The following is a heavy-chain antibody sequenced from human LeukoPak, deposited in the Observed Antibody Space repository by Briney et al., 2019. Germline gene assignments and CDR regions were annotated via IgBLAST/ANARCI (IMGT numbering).Heavy chain of an antibody. CDR2: ISYDGSNK. CDR1: GFTFSSYA. V-gene: IGHV3-30-3*01. D-gene: IGHD3-10*01. J-gene: IGHJ6*02. Sequence: GGSLRLSCAASGFTFSSYAMHWVRQAPGKGLEWVAVISYDGSNKYYADSVKGRFTISRDITKNTLSLQMNSLRAEDTALYYCARSLHYYGSGSYRVGYGMDVWGQGTTVTVSS. CDR3: ARSLHYYGSGSYRVGYGMDV.